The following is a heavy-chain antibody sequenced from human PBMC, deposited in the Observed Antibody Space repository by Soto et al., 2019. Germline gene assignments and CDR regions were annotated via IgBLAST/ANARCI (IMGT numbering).Heavy chain of an antibody. D-gene: IGHD6-13*01. CDR2: IYYSGST. CDR1: GGSISSGGYY. Sequence: SETLSLTCTVSGGSISSGGYYWSWIRQHPGKGLEWIGYIYYSGSTYYNPSLKSRVTISVDTSKNQFSLKLSSVTAADTAVYYCAIAEAGTACVDPWGQGTLVTVSS. J-gene: IGHJ5*02. V-gene: IGHV4-31*03. CDR3: AIAEAGTACVDP.